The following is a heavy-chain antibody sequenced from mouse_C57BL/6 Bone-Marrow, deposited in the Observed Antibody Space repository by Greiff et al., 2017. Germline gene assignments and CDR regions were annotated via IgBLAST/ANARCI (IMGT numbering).Heavy chain of an antibody. CDR3: SEDSAVYYCAWAVVQRGYDMDY. Sequence: VQLQQSGPELARPWASVKISCQAFYTFSRRVHFAIRDTNYWIQWVKQRPGQGLEWIGAIYPGDGDTSYNQKFKGKATLTAAKSSSTAYMQLSSLTSEDSAVYYCAWAVVQRGYDMDYWGQGTSVTVSS. CDR2: GQGLEWIG. V-gene: IGHV1-87*01. CDR1: YTFSRRVH. J-gene: IGHJ4*01. D-gene: IGHD1-1*01.